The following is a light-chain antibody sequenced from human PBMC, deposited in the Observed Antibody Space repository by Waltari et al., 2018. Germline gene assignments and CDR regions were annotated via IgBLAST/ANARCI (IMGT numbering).Light chain of an antibody. CDR3: QQGNDFPLT. Sequence: DVVMTQSPLSLPVTLGQPASISCRSSGSLVYTDGNTYLNWFQQRPGQSPRRLIYRVSNRDSGVPDRFSGSGSGTDFTLTISSLQPEDFATYYCQQGNDFPLTFGGGTKVEIK. V-gene: IGKV2-30*01. CDR2: RVS. J-gene: IGKJ4*01. CDR1: GSLVYTDGNTY.